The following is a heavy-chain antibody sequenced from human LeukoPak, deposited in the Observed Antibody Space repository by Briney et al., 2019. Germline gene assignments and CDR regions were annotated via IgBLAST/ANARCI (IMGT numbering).Heavy chain of an antibody. D-gene: IGHD6-19*01. V-gene: IGHV6-1*01. CDR3: AREGIGEQWLVIGWFDP. CDR2: TYYRSKWYN. CDR1: GDSVSSNSAA. J-gene: IGHJ5*02. Sequence: SQTLSLACALSGDSVSSNSAAWNWIRQSPSRGLEWLGRTYYRSKWYNDYAVSVKSRITINPDTSKNQFSLQLNSVTPEDTAVYYCAREGIGEQWLVIGWFDPWGQGTLVTVSS.